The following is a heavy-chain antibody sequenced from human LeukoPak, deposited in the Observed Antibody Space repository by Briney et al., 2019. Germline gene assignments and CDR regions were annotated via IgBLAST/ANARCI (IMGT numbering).Heavy chain of an antibody. J-gene: IGHJ4*02. Sequence: SETLSLTCAVYGGSFSGYYWSWIRQPPGKGREWSGEINHSGSTNYNPSLKSRVTISVDTTKNQFSLKLSSVTAADTAVYYCARGPSRRDGYNYGRMFDYCGQGILVTV. CDR1: GGSFSGYY. CDR3: ARGPSRRDGYNYGRMFDY. CDR2: INHSGST. V-gene: IGHV4-34*01. D-gene: IGHD5-24*01.